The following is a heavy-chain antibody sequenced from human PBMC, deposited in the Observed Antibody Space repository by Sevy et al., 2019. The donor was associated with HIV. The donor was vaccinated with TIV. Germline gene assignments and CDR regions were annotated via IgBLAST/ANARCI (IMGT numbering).Heavy chain of an antibody. CDR3: AKDAGTTYYYGSGSLSRVDV. CDR1: GYTFTDYY. CDR2: MNPNSGVT. D-gene: IGHD3-10*01. J-gene: IGHJ6*02. V-gene: IGHV1-2*06. Sequence: ASVKVSCKASGYTFTDYYIHWVRQAPGQGLEWMGRMNPNSGVTNFPQKFQGRVTMTRDTSITTAYMERSSLKSDDTAVYYCAKDAGTTYYYGSGSLSRVDVWGQGTTVTVSS.